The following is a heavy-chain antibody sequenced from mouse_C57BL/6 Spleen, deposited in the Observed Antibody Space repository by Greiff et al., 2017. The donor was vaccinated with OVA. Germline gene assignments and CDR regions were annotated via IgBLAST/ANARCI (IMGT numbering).Heavy chain of an antibody. Sequence: EVQLQQSGPELVKPGASVKISCKASGYTFTDYYMNWVKRSHGKSLEWIGDINPNNGGTSYDQKFKGKATLTVDKSSSTAYMELRSLTSEDSAVYYCARRPLRLGRGAMDYWGQGTSVTVSS. CDR3: ARRPLRLGRGAMDY. CDR2: INPNNGGT. CDR1: GYTFTDYY. V-gene: IGHV1-26*01. J-gene: IGHJ4*01. D-gene: IGHD4-1*01.